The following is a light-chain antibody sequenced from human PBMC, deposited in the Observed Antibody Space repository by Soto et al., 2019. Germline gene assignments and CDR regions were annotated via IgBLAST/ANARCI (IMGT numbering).Light chain of an antibody. Sequence: IQMTQSPSSLSASVGDRVTITCRASQSISSYLNWYQQTPGKAPKLLIYAASSLQSGVPSRFSGSGSGTDFTLTISSLQPEDFATYYCQQSYSTLPWTFGQGTKVDIK. CDR2: AAS. J-gene: IGKJ1*01. CDR1: QSISSY. V-gene: IGKV1-39*01. CDR3: QQSYSTLPWT.